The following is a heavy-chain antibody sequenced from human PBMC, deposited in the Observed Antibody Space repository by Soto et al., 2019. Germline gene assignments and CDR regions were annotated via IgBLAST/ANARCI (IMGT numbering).Heavy chain of an antibody. D-gene: IGHD6-6*01. CDR1: GYIFTNFY. CDR2: IKPNGGST. J-gene: IGHJ4*02. CDR3: TRGLASGDY. V-gene: IGHV1-46*03. Sequence: QVQLVQPGAEVKKPGASVKFSCKASGYIFTNFYIHWVRQAPGQGLEWIGIIKPNGGSTNYAQNFQGRVTMTRDTSTSTGYMDLSSLRSEDTAVYYCTRGLASGDYWGQGTLITVSS.